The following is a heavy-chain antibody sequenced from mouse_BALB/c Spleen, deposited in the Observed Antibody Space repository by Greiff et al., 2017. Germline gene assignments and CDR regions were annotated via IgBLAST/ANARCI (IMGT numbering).Heavy chain of an antibody. Sequence: EVQRVESGGGLVKPGGSLKLSCAASGFTFSSYTMSWVRQTPEKRLEWVATISSGGSYTYYPDSVKGRFTISRDNAKNTLYLQMSSLKSEDTAMYYCTRDMDYAMDYWGQGTSVTVSS. J-gene: IGHJ4*01. CDR3: TRDMDYAMDY. D-gene: IGHD1-1*02. CDR1: GFTFSSYT. V-gene: IGHV5-6-4*01. CDR2: ISSGGSYT.